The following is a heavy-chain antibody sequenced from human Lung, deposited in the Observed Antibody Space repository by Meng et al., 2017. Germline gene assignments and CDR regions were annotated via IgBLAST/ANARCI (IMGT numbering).Heavy chain of an antibody. CDR3: ARGGMYYDILTGYYSRGNYFDY. V-gene: IGHV4-61*02. CDR2: IYTSGST. CDR1: GGSISSGSYY. Sequence: LRLSCTVSGGSISSGSYYWSWIRQPAGKGLEWIGRIYTSGSTNYNPSLKSRVTISVDTSKNQFSLKLSSVTAADTAVYYCARGGMYYDILTGYYSRGNYFDYWGQGTRVTVSS. D-gene: IGHD3-9*01. J-gene: IGHJ4*02.